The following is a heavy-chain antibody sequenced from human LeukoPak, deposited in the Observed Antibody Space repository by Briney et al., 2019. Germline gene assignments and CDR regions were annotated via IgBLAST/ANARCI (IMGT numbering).Heavy chain of an antibody. CDR3: AGSKYDSSGTMMGYYFDY. J-gene: IGHJ4*02. Sequence: PSETLSLTCTVSGGSISSYYWSWIRQPPGKGLEWIGYIYYSGSTNYNPSLKSRVTISVDTFKNQFSLKLSSVTAADTAVYYCAGSKYDSSGTMMGYYFDYWGQGTLVTVSS. V-gene: IGHV4-59*08. CDR1: GGSISSYY. D-gene: IGHD3-22*01. CDR2: IYYSGST.